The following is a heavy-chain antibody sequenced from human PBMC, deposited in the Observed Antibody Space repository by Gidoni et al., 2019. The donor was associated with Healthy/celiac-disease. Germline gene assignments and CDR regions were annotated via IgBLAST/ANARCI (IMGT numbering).Heavy chain of an antibody. CDR3: ARRYYDFWSGYVPTSPFDY. CDR2: IIPIFGTA. Sequence: QVQLVQSGAEVKKPGSSVQVSCKASGRTFSSPAISWGRQAPGQGLEWMGGIIPIFGTANYEQKFQGRVTITADKSTSTAYMELSSLRSEDTAVYYCARRYYDFWSGYVPTSPFDYWGQGTLVTVSS. CDR1: GRTFSSPA. D-gene: IGHD3-3*01. V-gene: IGHV1-69*06. J-gene: IGHJ4*02.